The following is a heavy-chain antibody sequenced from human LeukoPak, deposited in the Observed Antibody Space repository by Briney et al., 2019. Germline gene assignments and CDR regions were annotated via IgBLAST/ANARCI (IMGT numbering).Heavy chain of an antibody. CDR1: GFTVSSYA. D-gene: IGHD6-13*01. J-gene: IGHJ3*02. CDR2: ISGSSGST. CDR3: AKEVGAAAAIDAFDI. V-gene: IGHV3-23*01. Sequence: GGSLRLSCAASGFTVSSYAMSGVRQAPGKGREWGAAISGSSGSTYYADSVKGRFTISRDKSKKTLYLQMSSLRAEDTAVYYCAKEVGAAAAIDAFDIWGQGTMGTVSS.